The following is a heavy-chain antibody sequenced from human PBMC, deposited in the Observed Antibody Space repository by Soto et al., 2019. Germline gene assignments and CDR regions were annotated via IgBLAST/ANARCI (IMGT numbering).Heavy chain of an antibody. CDR3: ARDIRPVGSYARFDP. D-gene: IGHD1-26*01. J-gene: IGHJ5*02. CDR2: INPSGGST. V-gene: IGHV1-46*01. Sequence: ASVKVSCKASGYTFTSYYMHWVRQAPGQGLEWMGIINPSGGSTSYAQKFQGRVTMTRDTSTSTVYMELSSLRSEDTAVYYCARDIRPVGSYARFDPWGKGTLVTVSS. CDR1: GYTFTSYY.